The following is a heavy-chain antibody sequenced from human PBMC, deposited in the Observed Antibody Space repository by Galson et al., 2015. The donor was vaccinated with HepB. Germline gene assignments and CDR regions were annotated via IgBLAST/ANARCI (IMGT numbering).Heavy chain of an antibody. CDR2: IWYDGSNK. CDR1: GFTFSSYG. V-gene: IGHV3-33*01. D-gene: IGHD3-10*01. Sequence: SLRLSCAASGFTFSSYGMHWVRQAPGKGLEWVAVIWYDGSNKYYADSVKGRFTISRDNSKNTLYLQMNSLRAEDTAVYYCARDFPPPQVRGVILGMDVWGQGTTVTVSS. CDR3: ARDFPPPQVRGVILGMDV. J-gene: IGHJ6*02.